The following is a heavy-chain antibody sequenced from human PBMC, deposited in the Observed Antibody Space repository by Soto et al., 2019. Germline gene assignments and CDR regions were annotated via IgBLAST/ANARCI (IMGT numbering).Heavy chain of an antibody. CDR1: GFTFSSYA. CDR3: ASWGGDY. Sequence: PGGSLRLSCAASGFTFSSYAMHWVRQAPGKGLEWVAVISYDGSNKYYADSVKGRFTISRDNSKNTLYLQMNSLRAEDTAVYYCASWGGDYWGQGTLVTVSS. D-gene: IGHD3-16*01. J-gene: IGHJ4*02. V-gene: IGHV3-30-3*01. CDR2: ISYDGSNK.